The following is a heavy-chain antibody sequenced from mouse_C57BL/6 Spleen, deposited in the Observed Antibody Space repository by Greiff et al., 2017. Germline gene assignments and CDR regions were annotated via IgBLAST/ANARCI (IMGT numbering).Heavy chain of an antibody. V-gene: IGHV1-54*01. Sequence: VKLMESGAELVRPGTSVKVSCKASGYAFTNYLIEWVKQRPGQGLEWIGVINPGSGGTNYNEKFKGKATLTADKSSSTAYMQLSSLTSEDSAVYFCARWDGYDDYAMDYWGQGTSVTVSS. CDR3: ARWDGYDDYAMDY. CDR1: GYAFTNYL. J-gene: IGHJ4*01. CDR2: INPGSGGT. D-gene: IGHD2-2*01.